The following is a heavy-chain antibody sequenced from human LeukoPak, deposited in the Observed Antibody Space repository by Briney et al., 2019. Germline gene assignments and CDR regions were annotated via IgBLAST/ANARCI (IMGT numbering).Heavy chain of an antibody. CDR3: ARDSAMVRGDYFDY. J-gene: IGHJ4*02. Sequence: VASVKVSCKASGGTFSSYAISWVRQAPGQGLEWMGWINPNSGGTNYAQKFQGRVTMTRDTSISTAYMELRSLRSDDTAVYYCARDSAMVRGDYFDYWGQGTLVTVSS. CDR2: INPNSGGT. CDR1: GGTFSSYA. V-gene: IGHV1-2*02. D-gene: IGHD3-10*01.